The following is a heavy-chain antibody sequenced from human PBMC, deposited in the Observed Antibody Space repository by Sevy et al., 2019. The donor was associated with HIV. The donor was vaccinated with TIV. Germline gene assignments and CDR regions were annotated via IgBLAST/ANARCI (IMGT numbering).Heavy chain of an antibody. V-gene: IGHV3-7*03. Sequence: GGSLRLSCDASGFTFDMYWMQWVRQAPGKGLEWVANIRQDGNEIYYAASVRGRFTISRDNAKGSLYLQMNNLRVEDTATYYRARRYFDLWGQGTLVTVSS. J-gene: IGHJ4*02. CDR2: IRQDGNEI. CDR3: ARRYFDL. CDR1: GFTFDMYW.